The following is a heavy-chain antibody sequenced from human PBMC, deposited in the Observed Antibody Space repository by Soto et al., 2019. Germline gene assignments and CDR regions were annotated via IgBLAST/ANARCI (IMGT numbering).Heavy chain of an antibody. J-gene: IGHJ5*02. CDR1: GFTFSSYE. D-gene: IGHD6-13*01. V-gene: IGHV3-48*03. CDR3: AREGGQQLVSNWFDP. Sequence: GGSLRLSCAASGFTFSSYEMNWVRQAPGKGLEWVSYISSSCSTIYYADSVKGQFTISRDNAKNSLYLQMNSLRAEDTAVYYCAREGGQQLVSNWFDPWGQGTLVTVSS. CDR2: ISSSCSTI.